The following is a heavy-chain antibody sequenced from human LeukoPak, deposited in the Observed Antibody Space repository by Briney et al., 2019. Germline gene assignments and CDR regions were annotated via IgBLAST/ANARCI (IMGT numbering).Heavy chain of an antibody. D-gene: IGHD3-10*02. J-gene: IGHJ4*02. V-gene: IGHV4-38-2*01. CDR1: GYSISNGYY. CDR3: ARSTGSTMFIDY. Sequence: PSETLSLTCSVSGYSISNGYYWDWVRQPPGRGLEWIGNIYRSGSTSYNPSLKSRVAISVDTSKNQFSLKLSSVTAADTAVYYCARSTGSTMFIDYWGQGTLVTVSS. CDR2: IYRSGST.